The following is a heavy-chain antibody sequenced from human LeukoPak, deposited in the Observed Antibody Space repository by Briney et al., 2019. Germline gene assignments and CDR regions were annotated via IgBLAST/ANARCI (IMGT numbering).Heavy chain of an antibody. Sequence: GGSLRLSCAVSGFNFDDYAIHWVRQGPGRGLEWVAGISANGGFISYGESVKGRFTISRDNPRNSVFLQMNFLRAEDMAMYFCTKEVQRWHSYFYRPSYALDIWGQGTMVSVSS. CDR1: GFNFDDYA. CDR2: ISANGGFI. CDR3: TKEVQRWHSYFYRPSYALDI. D-gene: IGHD3-22*01. J-gene: IGHJ3*02. V-gene: IGHV3-9*03.